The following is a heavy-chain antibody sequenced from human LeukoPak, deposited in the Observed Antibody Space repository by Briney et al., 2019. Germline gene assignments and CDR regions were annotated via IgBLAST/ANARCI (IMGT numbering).Heavy chain of an antibody. Sequence: PGGSLRLSCAASGFTFSSNWMTWVRQAPGKGLEWVANIKQDGSEKQYVDSVKGRFTISRDNAKNSLYLQMNSLRVEDTAVCYCARDPYNTGGYAAFDIWGQGTMVTVSS. CDR3: ARDPYNTGGYAAFDI. V-gene: IGHV3-7*01. CDR2: IKQDGSEK. D-gene: IGHD3-22*01. CDR1: GFTFSSNW. J-gene: IGHJ3*02.